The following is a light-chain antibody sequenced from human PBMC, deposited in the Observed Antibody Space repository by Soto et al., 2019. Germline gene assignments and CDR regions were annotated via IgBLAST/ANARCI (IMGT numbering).Light chain of an antibody. Sequence: SALTQPASVAGSPGQSITISCSGTYSDVGGYNYVSWYQHHPGKAPKLMIYDVASRPSGVSNRFTGSKSGNTASLTISGLQAEDEADYYCSSYTNTRTYVFGTGTKVTVL. CDR2: DVA. CDR3: SSYTNTRTYV. CDR1: YSDVGGYNY. J-gene: IGLJ1*01. V-gene: IGLV2-14*03.